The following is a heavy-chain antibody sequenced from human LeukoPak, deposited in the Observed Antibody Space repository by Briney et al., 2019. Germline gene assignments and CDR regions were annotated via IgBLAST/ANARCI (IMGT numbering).Heavy chain of an antibody. V-gene: IGHV4-4*07. J-gene: IGHJ4*02. Sequence: PSETLSLXCTVSGGSISSYYWSWSRQPAGKGLEWIGRIYTSGSTNYNPSLKSRVTMSVDTSKNQFSLKLSSVTAADTAVYYCAGNLLRYFDWSYYFDYWGQGTLVTVSS. D-gene: IGHD3-9*01. CDR3: AGNLLRYFDWSYYFDY. CDR2: IYTSGST. CDR1: GGSISSYY.